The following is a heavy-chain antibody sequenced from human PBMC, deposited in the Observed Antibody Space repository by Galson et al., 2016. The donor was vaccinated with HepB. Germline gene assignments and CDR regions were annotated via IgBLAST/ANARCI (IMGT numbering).Heavy chain of an antibody. D-gene: IGHD1-26*01. CDR3: ARGRNGFGSSTDH. J-gene: IGHJ4*02. V-gene: IGHV3-33*08. CDR2: IWYDGNE. CDR1: GFNFTTYV. Sequence: SLRLSCAASGFNFTTYVMIWVRQAPGKGLEWVAVIWYDGNEYYADSVKGRYTISRDNSKNTLYLQMNTLRAEDTAVYYCARGRNGFGSSTDHWGQGTLVTVSS.